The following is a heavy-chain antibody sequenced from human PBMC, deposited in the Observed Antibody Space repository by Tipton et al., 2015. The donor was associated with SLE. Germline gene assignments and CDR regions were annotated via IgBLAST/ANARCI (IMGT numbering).Heavy chain of an antibody. J-gene: IGHJ3*02. Sequence: SLRLSCAASGFTFSSYAMSWVRQAPGKGLEWVSYISSSGSTIYYADSVKGRFTISRDNAKNSLYLQMNSLRAEDTAVYYCARDGAMIVVGFRGAFDIWGQGTIVTVSS. V-gene: IGHV3-48*03. CDR3: ARDGAMIVVGFRGAFDI. D-gene: IGHD3-22*01. CDR2: ISSSGSTI. CDR1: GFTFSSYA.